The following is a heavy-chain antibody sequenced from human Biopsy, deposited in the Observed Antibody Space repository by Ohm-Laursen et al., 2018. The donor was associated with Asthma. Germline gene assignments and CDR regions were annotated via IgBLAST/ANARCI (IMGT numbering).Heavy chain of an antibody. Sequence: SETLSLTCAASGGSISSGGYSWNWIRQPPGKGLEWIGYIFYSGGTYYNPSLKSRVTISVDTSKNRMFLELTSVTAADTAIYYCVRAVRNEQWLAPFDYWGQGKPVTVSS. CDR1: GGSISSGGYS. J-gene: IGHJ4*02. V-gene: IGHV4-30-2*01. CDR2: IFYSGGT. D-gene: IGHD6-19*01. CDR3: VRAVRNEQWLAPFDY.